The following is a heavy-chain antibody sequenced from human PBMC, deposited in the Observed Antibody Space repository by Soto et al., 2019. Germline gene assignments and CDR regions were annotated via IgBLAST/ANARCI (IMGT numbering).Heavy chain of an antibody. Sequence: QAQLVESGGGVVQPGRSLRLSCAASGFSITTYAMHWVRQAPGKGLEWVAVISNDGSVKYYGDSVKGRFSIARDTSTNTVFLQMNSLRAEDTAVYYCATGSHIAAVGRNDLWGQGTLVIVSS. CDR1: GFSITTYA. CDR3: ATGSHIAAVGRNDL. V-gene: IGHV3-30*03. J-gene: IGHJ4*02. D-gene: IGHD6-13*01. CDR2: ISNDGSVK.